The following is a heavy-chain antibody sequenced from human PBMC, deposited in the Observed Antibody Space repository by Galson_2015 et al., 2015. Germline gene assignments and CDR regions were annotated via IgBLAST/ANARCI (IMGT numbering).Heavy chain of an antibody. CDR3: AKNVLLWFGESPWGFDY. D-gene: IGHD3-10*01. V-gene: IGHV3-23*01. Sequence: SLRLSCAASGFTFSSYAMSWVRQAPGKGLEWVSAIGGSGGSTYYADSVRGRFTISRDNSKNTLYLQMNSLRAEDTAVYYCAKNVLLWFGESPWGFDYWGQGTLVTVSS. CDR1: GFTFSSYA. CDR2: IGGSGGST. J-gene: IGHJ4*02.